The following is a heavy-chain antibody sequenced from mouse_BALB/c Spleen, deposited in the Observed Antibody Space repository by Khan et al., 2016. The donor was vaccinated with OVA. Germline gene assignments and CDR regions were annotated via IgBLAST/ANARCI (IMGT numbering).Heavy chain of an antibody. CDR2: IWVGGST. D-gene: IGHD3-3*01. CDR3: ARNRDGGSYWYFDV. J-gene: IGHJ1*01. CDR1: GFSLSRYS. V-gene: IGHV2-6-4*01. Sequence: VQLQESGPGLVAPSQSLSITCTVSGFSLSRYSVHWVRQPPGKGLEWLGMIWVGGSTDYNSALKSRLSISKDNSTSQVFVKMNSLQTDDTTMYYWARNRDGGSYWYFDVWGAGTTVTVSS.